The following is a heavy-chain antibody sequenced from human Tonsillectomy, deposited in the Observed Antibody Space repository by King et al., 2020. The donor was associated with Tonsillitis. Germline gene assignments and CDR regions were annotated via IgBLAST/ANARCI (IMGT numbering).Heavy chain of an antibody. V-gene: IGHV3-48*02. CDR1: GFTFSSYN. CDR2: ISSSSSII. Sequence: VQLVESGGDLVQPGGSLRLSCAASGFTFSSYNMNWVRQAPGKGLEWVSYISSSSSIIDYADSVKGRFTISRDNAKNSLYLQVNSLRDEDTAVYYCARGGALWFGELSLFDSWGQGTLVTVSS. D-gene: IGHD3-10*01. CDR3: ARGGALWFGELSLFDS. J-gene: IGHJ5*01.